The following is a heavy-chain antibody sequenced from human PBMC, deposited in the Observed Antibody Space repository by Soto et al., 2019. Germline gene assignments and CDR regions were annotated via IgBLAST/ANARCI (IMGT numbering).Heavy chain of an antibody. D-gene: IGHD3-10*01. CDR2: ISGSGGST. J-gene: IGHJ6*02. CDR3: AKGRGITMVRGVRGGGMDV. CDR1: GFTFSSYA. Sequence: TLSCAASGFTFSSYAMSWVRQAPGKGLEWVSAISGSGGSTYYADSVKGRFTISRDNSKNTLYLQMNSLRAEDTAVYYCAKGRGITMVRGVRGGGMDVWGQGTTVTVSS. V-gene: IGHV3-23*01.